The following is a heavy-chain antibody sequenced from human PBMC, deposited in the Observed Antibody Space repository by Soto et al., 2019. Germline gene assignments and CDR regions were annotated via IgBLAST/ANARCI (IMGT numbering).Heavy chain of an antibody. V-gene: IGHV3-21*01. CDR2: ISSSSSYI. Sequence: GGSLRLSCAASGFTFSSYSMNWVRQAPGKGLEWVSSISSSSSYIYYADSVKGRFTISRDNAKNSLYLQMNSLRAEDTAVYYCASEPLFIFPEDAFDIWGQGTMVTVSS. CDR3: ASEPLFIFPEDAFDI. J-gene: IGHJ3*02. CDR1: GFTFSSYS. D-gene: IGHD2-21*01.